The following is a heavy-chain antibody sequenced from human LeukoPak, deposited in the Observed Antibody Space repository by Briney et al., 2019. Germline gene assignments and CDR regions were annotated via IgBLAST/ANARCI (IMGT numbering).Heavy chain of an antibody. J-gene: IGHJ5*02. CDR2: IKEDGSEK. Sequence: QPGGSLGLSCAASGFTLRNYWMRWVRQAPGKGLERVANIKEDGSEKSYVDSVRGRFTVSIDHAKNSLYLQMSSLRVEDSAVYYCASTSGPWGQGTLVTVSS. V-gene: IGHV3-7*01. CDR3: ASTSGP. CDR1: GFTLRNYW. D-gene: IGHD1-26*01.